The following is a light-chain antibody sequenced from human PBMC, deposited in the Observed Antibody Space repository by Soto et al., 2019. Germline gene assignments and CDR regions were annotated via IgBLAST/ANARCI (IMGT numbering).Light chain of an antibody. V-gene: IGKV3-20*01. CDR1: QSFSSSY. CDR3: QQYGTSPRT. Sequence: EIVLTQSPATLSLSPGERATLSCRASQSFSSSYLAWYQQKPGQAPRLPIYETSSRATGIPDRFSGSGSQTDFTLTISRLEPEDFAVYYCQQYGTSPRTFGQGTKVDIK. J-gene: IGKJ1*01. CDR2: ETS.